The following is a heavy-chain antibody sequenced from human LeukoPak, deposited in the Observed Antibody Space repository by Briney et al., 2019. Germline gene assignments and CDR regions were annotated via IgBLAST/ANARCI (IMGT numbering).Heavy chain of an antibody. V-gene: IGHV4-34*01. Sequence: SETLSLTCAVYGGSFSGYYWSWIRQPPGKGLEWIGEINHSGSTNYNPSLKSRVTISVDTSKNQFSLKLSSVTAADTAVYYCARPGRSIVGATAGFDYWGQGTLVTVSS. CDR2: INHSGST. CDR3: ARPGRSIVGATAGFDY. CDR1: GGSFSGYY. J-gene: IGHJ4*02. D-gene: IGHD1-26*01.